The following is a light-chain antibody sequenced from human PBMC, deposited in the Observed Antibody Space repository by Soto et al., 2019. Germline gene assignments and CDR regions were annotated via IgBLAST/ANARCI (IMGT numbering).Light chain of an antibody. V-gene: IGKV1-8*01. CDR2: AAS. CDR1: QGISSY. Sequence: AIRMTQSPSSLSASTGDRVTITCRAIQGISSYLAWYQQKPGKAPKLLIYAASTLQSGVPSRFSGSGSGTDFTLTISCLQSEDFATYYCQQSYSTRWTFGQGTKADIK. J-gene: IGKJ1*01. CDR3: QQSYSTRWT.